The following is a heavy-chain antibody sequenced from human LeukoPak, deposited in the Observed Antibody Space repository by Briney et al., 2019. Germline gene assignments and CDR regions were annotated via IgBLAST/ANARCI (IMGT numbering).Heavy chain of an antibody. D-gene: IGHD3-9*01. CDR3: ARPHYDILTGYPGYFDL. CDR2: IKQDGSEK. J-gene: IGHJ2*01. V-gene: IGHV3-7*01. Sequence: GGSLRLSCAASGFTFSSYWMSWVRQAPGKGLEWVANIKQDGSEKYYVDSVKGRFTISRDNAKNSLYLQMNSLRAEDTAVYYCARPHYDILTGYPGYFDLWGRGTLVTVSS. CDR1: GFTFSSYW.